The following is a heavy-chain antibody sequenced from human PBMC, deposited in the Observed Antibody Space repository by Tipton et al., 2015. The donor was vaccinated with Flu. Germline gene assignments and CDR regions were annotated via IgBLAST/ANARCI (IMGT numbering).Heavy chain of an antibody. Sequence: SLRLSCTVSRGSVSSKNWWAWVRQAPGQGPEWIGRVYRDGTTVYNSSLKSRVIISIDVSKNQFFLRMNSVTAADTADYYCATFFDTMYGVIIMARLDTWGQGIKVTVSS. CDR1: RGSVSSKNW. CDR2: VYRDGTT. CDR3: ATFFDTMYGVIIMARLDT. V-gene: IGHV4-4*02. D-gene: IGHD3/OR15-3a*01. J-gene: IGHJ5*02.